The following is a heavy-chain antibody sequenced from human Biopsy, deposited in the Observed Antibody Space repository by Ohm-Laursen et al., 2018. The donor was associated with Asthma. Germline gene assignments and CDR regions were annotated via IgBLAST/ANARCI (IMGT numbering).Heavy chain of an antibody. CDR2: ISSHSAYI. CDR1: GFSYNTYK. Sequence: SLRLSCTASGFSYNTYKMNWVRQAPGKGLEWVSSISSHSAYIYYADSVKGRFTISRDNAKNSVYLLMNSLRVEDTAVYYCAREVLSSWSFDYWGQGTTVTVPS. D-gene: IGHD6-13*01. CDR3: AREVLSSWSFDY. V-gene: IGHV3-21*01. J-gene: IGHJ4*03.